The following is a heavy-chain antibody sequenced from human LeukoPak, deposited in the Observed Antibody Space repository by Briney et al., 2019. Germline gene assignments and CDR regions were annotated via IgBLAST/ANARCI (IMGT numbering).Heavy chain of an antibody. CDR3: ARDDGYSSGWGINY. Sequence: GGSLRLSCAASGFTFSSYWMHWVRQTPGKGLEWVAVISYDGSNKYYADSVKGRFTISRDNSKNTLYLQMNSLRAEDTAVYYYARDDGYSSGWGINYWGQGTLVTVSS. D-gene: IGHD6-19*01. CDR2: ISYDGSNK. CDR1: GFTFSSYW. J-gene: IGHJ4*02. V-gene: IGHV3-30*03.